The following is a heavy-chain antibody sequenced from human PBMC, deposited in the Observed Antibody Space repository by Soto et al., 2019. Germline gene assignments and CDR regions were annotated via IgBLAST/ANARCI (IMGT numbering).Heavy chain of an antibody. J-gene: IGHJ6*02. CDR3: ARANSGWKDYYCMDV. V-gene: IGHV3-66*01. CDR1: GFTVSSNY. Sequence: EVQLVESGGGLVQPGGSLRLSCAASGFTVSSNYMSWVRQAPGKGLEWVSVIYSGGSTYYADSVKGRFTISKDNSKNALYLQMNSLRAEDTAVYSCARANSGWKDYYCMDVWGQGTTVTVSS. D-gene: IGHD6-19*01. CDR2: IYSGGST.